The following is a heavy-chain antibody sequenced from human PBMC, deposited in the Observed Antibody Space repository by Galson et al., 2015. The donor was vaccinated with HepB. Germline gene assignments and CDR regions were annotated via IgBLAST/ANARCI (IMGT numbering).Heavy chain of an antibody. Sequence: SLRLSCAASGFTFSSYGMHWVRQAPGKGLEWVAVIWYDGSNKYYADSVKGRFTISRDNSKNTLYLQMNSLRAEDTAVYYCARDGRLHYYYYGMDVWGQGTTVTVSS. CDR1: GFTFSSYG. V-gene: IGHV3-33*08. CDR3: ARDGRLHYYYYGMDV. CDR2: IWYDGSNK. D-gene: IGHD2-21*02. J-gene: IGHJ6*02.